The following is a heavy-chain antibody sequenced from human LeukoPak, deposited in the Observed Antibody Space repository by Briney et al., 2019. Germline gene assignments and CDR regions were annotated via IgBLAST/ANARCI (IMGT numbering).Heavy chain of an antibody. CDR3: ARGIAVAGGDY. V-gene: IGHV4-39*07. J-gene: IGHJ4*02. CDR2: IYYSGST. D-gene: IGHD6-19*01. CDR1: GGSISSSSYY. Sequence: SETLSLTCTVSGGSISSSSYYWGWIRQPPGKGLEWIGSIYYSGSTYYNPSLKSRVTISVDTSKNQFSLKLSSVTAADTAVYYCARGIAVAGGDYWGQGTLVTVSS.